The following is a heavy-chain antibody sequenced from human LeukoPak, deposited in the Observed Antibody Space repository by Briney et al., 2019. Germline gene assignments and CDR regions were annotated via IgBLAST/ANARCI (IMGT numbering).Heavy chain of an antibody. CDR2: ISSSSSYI. CDR1: GFTFSSYS. J-gene: IGHJ4*02. Sequence: GGSLRLSCAASGFTFSSYSMNWVRQAPGKGLEWVSSISSSSSYIYYADSVKGRFTISRDNAKNSLYLQMNSLRAEDTAVYYCARGRITGTKRIDYWGQGTLVTVSS. V-gene: IGHV3-21*01. D-gene: IGHD1-20*01. CDR3: ARGRITGTKRIDY.